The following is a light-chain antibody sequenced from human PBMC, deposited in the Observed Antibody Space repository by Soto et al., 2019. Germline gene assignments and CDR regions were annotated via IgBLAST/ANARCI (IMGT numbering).Light chain of an antibody. CDR3: AAWDDSPRGVV. CDR2: SNN. V-gene: IGLV1-47*02. J-gene: IGLJ2*01. Sequence: QSVLTQPPSASGTPGQRVTISCSGSSSNIGSNFVYWYQQLPGTAPKLLIHSNNQRPSGVPDRFSGSKSGTSASLAISGLRSEDEADYYCAAWDDSPRGVVFGGGTKLTVL. CDR1: SSNIGSNF.